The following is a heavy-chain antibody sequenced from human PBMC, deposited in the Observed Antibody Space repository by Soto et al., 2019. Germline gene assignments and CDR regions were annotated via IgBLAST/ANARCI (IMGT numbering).Heavy chain of an antibody. CDR2: IFPGDADT. CDR3: VSYLGALRVLPGRPLSS. Sequence: GESLKISCKGSGYTFANSWIAWVRQMPGKGLEWLGNIFPGDADTKYSPSFQGRGTLSADMSISTAYLHWSSLKASDSAIYFCVSYLGALRVLPGRPLSSSGQGTLVTVSS. CDR1: GYTFANSW. J-gene: IGHJ5*02. D-gene: IGHD3-16*01. V-gene: IGHV5-51*01.